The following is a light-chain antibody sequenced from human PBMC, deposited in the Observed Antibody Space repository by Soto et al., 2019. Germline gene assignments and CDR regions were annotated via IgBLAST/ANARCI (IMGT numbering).Light chain of an antibody. CDR3: QQYHKWPPYT. CDR2: GAS. CDR1: QSVDIS. Sequence: VMTQSPATVSVSPGERATLSCRASQSVDISLAWYQQKPGQTPRLLIYGASTRATGIPARFSGSGSGTEFTLTISSLQSEDFAVYYCQQYHKWPPYTFGQGTKVDIK. V-gene: IGKV3-15*01. J-gene: IGKJ2*01.